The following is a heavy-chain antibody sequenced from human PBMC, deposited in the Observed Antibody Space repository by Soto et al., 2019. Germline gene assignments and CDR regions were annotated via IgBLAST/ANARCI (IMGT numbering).Heavy chain of an antibody. J-gene: IGHJ6*02. CDR1: GFTFSSYA. D-gene: IGHD6-13*01. CDR2: ISYDGSNK. CDR3: AKDRLTGYSSITTYYYCGMDV. Sequence: QAGGSLRLSCAASGFTFSSYAMHWVRQAPGKGLEWVAVISYDGSNKYYADSVKGRFTISRDNSKNTLYLQMNSLRAEDTAVYYCAKDRLTGYSSITTYYYCGMDVWGQGTTVTVSS. V-gene: IGHV3-30*04.